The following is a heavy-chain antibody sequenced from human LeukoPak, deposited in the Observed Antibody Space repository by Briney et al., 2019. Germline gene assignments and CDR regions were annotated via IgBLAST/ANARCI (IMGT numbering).Heavy chain of an antibody. CDR2: ISAGGGST. Sequence: GGSLRLSCAASGFTFSSYAMSWVRQAPGKGLEWVSTISAGGGSTYYADSVGGRFTISRDNPKNTLFLQMYSLRAEDTAVYYCAKDRSITPGYWGQGTLVTVSS. J-gene: IGHJ4*02. CDR1: GFTFSSYA. D-gene: IGHD3-10*01. CDR3: AKDRSITPGY. V-gene: IGHV3-23*01.